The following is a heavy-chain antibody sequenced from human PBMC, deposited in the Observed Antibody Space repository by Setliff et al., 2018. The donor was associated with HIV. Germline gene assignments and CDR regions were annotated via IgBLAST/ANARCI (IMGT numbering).Heavy chain of an antibody. D-gene: IGHD2-21*02. Sequence: SETLSLTCNVSGGSIRSSSYYWGWIRQPPGKGLEWIGSIYYRGSTYYNPSLKSRVTISVDTSKNQFSLKLTSVTAADTAVYYCARQYGAVKSVVTVVAKYFPHWGQGTLVT. CDR1: GGSIRSSSYY. J-gene: IGHJ1*01. CDR3: ARQYGAVKSVVTVVAKYFPH. V-gene: IGHV4-39*01. CDR2: IYYRGST.